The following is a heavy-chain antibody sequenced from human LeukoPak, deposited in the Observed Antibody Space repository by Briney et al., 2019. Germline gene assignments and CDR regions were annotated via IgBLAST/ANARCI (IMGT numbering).Heavy chain of an antibody. CDR2: ISSSGSII. D-gene: IGHD3-10*01. CDR3: ARAQYYYGSGSYDYFDY. J-gene: IGHJ4*02. CDR1: GFTFSDYY. Sequence: PGGSLRLSCAASGFTFSDYYMSWLRQAPGKGLEWVSYISSSGSIIHYADSVKGRFTISRDNAKNSLYLQMNSLRAEDTAVYYCARAQYYYGSGSYDYFDYWGQGALVTVSS. V-gene: IGHV3-11*04.